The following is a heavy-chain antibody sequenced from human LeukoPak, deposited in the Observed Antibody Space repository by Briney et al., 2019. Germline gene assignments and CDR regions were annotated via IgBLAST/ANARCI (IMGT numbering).Heavy chain of an antibody. CDR3: ARAEGYYDSSGYSY. CDR1: GGSFSGYY. V-gene: IGHV4-34*01. J-gene: IGHJ4*02. Sequence: SEILSLTCAVYGGSFSGYYWSWIRQPPGKGLEWIGEINHSGSTNYNPSLKSRVTISVDTSKNQFSLKLSSVTAADTAVYYCARAEGYYDSSGYSYWGQGTLVTVSS. D-gene: IGHD3-22*01. CDR2: INHSGST.